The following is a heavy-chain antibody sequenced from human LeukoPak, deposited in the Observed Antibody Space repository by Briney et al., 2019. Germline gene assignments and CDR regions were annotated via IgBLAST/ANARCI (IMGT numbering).Heavy chain of an antibody. CDR1: GFTFDDYA. D-gene: IGHD3-22*01. Sequence: GGSLRLSCAASGFTFDDYAMHWVRQAPGEGLEWVSGISWNSGSIGYADSVKGRFTISRDNAKNSLYLQMNSLRAEDTALYYCAKDLYDSSGPSDYWGQGTLVTVSS. CDR2: ISWNSGSI. J-gene: IGHJ4*02. V-gene: IGHV3-9*01. CDR3: AKDLYDSSGPSDY.